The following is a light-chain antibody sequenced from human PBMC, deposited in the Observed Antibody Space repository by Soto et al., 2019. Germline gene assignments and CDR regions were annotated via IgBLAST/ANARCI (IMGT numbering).Light chain of an antibody. CDR3: QQYGSSPLT. J-gene: IGKJ4*01. CDR2: RAS. Sequence: EIVLTQSPGTLSLSPGERATLSCRASQSVSSNYLAWYQQKPGQAPKVLIYRASSRATGIPDRFSGSGSGTDFTVTISRLESEDFAVYDCQQYGSSPLTFGGGTKVEIK. V-gene: IGKV3-20*01. CDR1: QSVSSNY.